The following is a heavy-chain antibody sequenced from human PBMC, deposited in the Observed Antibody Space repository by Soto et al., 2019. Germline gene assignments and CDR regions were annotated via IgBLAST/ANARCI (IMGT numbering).Heavy chain of an antibody. Sequence: QITIKGSGPTLVNSTQTLTLTCSLSGISLSTSGVGVGWIRQPPGKALEWLALIYWNDDKHYIPSLKSRLTITKDTSKNQAVLTMTNMDPVDTGTYFCARGLASLPVFAFDIWDQGTMVTVSS. CDR1: GISLSTSGVG. J-gene: IGHJ3*02. CDR2: IYWNDDK. D-gene: IGHD3-3*02. CDR3: ARGLASLPVFAFDI. V-gene: IGHV2-5*01.